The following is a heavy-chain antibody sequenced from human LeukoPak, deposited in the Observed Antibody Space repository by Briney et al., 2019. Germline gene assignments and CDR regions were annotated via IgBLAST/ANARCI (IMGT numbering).Heavy chain of an antibody. J-gene: IGHJ4*02. D-gene: IGHD3/OR15-3a*01. V-gene: IGHV3-48*04. Sequence: GGSLRLSCAASGFTFSSYSMNWVRQAPGKGLEWVSYISSSSNTIYYADSVKGRFTISRDNAKNSLYLQMNSLRAEDTAVYYCARDLDYVFDYWGQGTLVTVSS. CDR2: ISSSSNTI. CDR1: GFTFSSYS. CDR3: ARDLDYVFDY.